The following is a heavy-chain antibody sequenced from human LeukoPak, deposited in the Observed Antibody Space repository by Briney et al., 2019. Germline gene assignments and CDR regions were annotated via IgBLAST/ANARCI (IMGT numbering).Heavy chain of an antibody. CDR2: IYYSGSP. CDR1: GGSISSSSYY. CDR3: ARSTDFGIRLIRVDAFDI. D-gene: IGHD4/OR15-4a*01. J-gene: IGHJ3*02. Sequence: SETLSLTCTVSGGSISSSSYYWGWIRQPPGKGLEWIGSIYYSGSPYYNPSLKSRVTISVDTSKNQFSLKLSSVTAADTAMYYCARSTDFGIRLIRVDAFDIRGQGTMVTASS. V-gene: IGHV4-39*01.